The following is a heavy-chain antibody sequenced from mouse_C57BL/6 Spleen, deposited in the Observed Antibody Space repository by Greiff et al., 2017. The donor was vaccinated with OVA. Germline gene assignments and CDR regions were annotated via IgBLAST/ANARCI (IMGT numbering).Heavy chain of an antibody. CDR3: ARDRGYYGSSPLDY. D-gene: IGHD1-1*01. V-gene: IGHV5-4*01. CDR2: ISDGGSYT. J-gene: IGHJ4*01. CDR1: GFTFSSYA. Sequence: VQLKESGGGLVKPGGSLKLSCAASGFTFSSYAMSWVRQTPEKRLEWVATISDGGSYTYYPDNVKGRFTISRDNAKNNLYLQMSHLKSEDTAMYYCARDRGYYGSSPLDYWGQGTSVTVSS.